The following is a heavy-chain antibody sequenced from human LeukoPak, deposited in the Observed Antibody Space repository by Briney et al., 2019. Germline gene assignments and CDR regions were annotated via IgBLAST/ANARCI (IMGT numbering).Heavy chain of an antibody. CDR1: GYTFTIYD. V-gene: IGHV1-8*01. J-gene: IGHJ6*02. CDR2: MNPNNGST. CDR3: ARGAIFGVTPRGYGMDV. Sequence: ASVKVSCKASGYTFTIYDINWVRQAPGQGREWVGWMNPNNGSTVYAQKFQGRVTMTRDNSTGTSYMELNSLRSEDTAVYYCARGAIFGVTPRGYGMDVWGQGTTVTVSS. D-gene: IGHD3-3*01.